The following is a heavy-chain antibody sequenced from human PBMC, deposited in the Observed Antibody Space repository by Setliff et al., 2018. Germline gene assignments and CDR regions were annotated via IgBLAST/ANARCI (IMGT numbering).Heavy chain of an antibody. V-gene: IGHV4-61*02. CDR2: IFPTGTT. CDR3: ARYNSSAACFDL. Sequence: SETLSLTCAVSGGSITSGSVYWSWIRQPAGKGLEWIGRIFPTGTTNYNPDLKSRVTMSVDTSKKRFSLMLRSVTAADTAIYYCARYNSSAACFDLWGPGTLVTVSS. D-gene: IGHD1-20*01. J-gene: IGHJ5*02. CDR1: GGSITSGSVY.